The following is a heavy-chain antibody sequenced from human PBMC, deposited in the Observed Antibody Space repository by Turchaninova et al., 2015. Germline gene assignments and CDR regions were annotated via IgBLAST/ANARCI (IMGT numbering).Heavy chain of an antibody. D-gene: IGHD6-19*01. CDR2: ISDAGAT. CDR1: GDSGQNYK. J-gene: IGHJ4*02. V-gene: IGHV4-59*02. Sequence: QVQLQESCPGLVMTSETLSPTCTVSGDSGQNYKWSLIRQPPGKGLEWLGLISDAGATNYKPSLKSRLTMSLDVSKNRISLRLRSVTAADSAIYYCARETSPSGWHSLDYWGPGTLITVSS. CDR3: ARETSPSGWHSLDY.